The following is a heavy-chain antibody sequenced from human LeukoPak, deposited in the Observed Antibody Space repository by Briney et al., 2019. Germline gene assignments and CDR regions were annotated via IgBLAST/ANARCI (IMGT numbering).Heavy chain of an antibody. V-gene: IGHV1-46*01. CDR2: INPSGGST. CDR3: AKLEAESLYYDFWSGYYIFDY. CDR1: GYTFTSYY. Sequence: ASVKVSCKASGYTFTSYYMHWVRQAPGQGLEWMGIINPSGGSTSYAQKFQGRVTMTRDTSTSTVYMELSSLRSEDTAVYYCAKLEAESLYYDFWSGYYIFDYWGQGTLVTVSS. D-gene: IGHD3-3*01. J-gene: IGHJ4*02.